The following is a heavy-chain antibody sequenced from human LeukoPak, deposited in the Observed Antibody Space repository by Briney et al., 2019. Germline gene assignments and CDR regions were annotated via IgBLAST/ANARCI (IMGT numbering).Heavy chain of an antibody. V-gene: IGHV3-74*01. CDR3: ARDRAWNYFDY. Sequence: GGSLRLSCAASGFTFSDYWMHWVRQAPGTGLVWVSGIKGDGSSTRYADSVKGRFTISRDNAKNTLYLQMDSLRAEDTAVYYCARDRAWNYFDYWGQGTLVTVSS. CDR1: GFTFSDYW. CDR2: IKGDGSST. J-gene: IGHJ4*02. D-gene: IGHD3-3*01.